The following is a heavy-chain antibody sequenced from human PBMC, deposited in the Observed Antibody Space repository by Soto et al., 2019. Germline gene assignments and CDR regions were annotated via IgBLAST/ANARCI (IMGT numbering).Heavy chain of an antibody. Sequence: GGSLRLSCAASGFTFSSYAMSWVRQAPGKGLEWVSAISGSGGSTYYADSVKGRFTISRDNSKNTLYLQMNSLRAEDTAVYYCAKAPSIFYCSSTSCHPHWGQGTLVTVSS. V-gene: IGHV3-23*01. CDR3: AKAPSIFYCSSTSCHPH. CDR2: ISGSGGST. D-gene: IGHD2-2*01. CDR1: GFTFSSYA. J-gene: IGHJ4*02.